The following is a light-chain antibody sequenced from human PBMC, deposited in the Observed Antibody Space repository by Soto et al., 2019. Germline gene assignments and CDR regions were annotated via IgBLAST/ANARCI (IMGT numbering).Light chain of an antibody. Sequence: EIVLTQSPGTLSFSPGERATIYCSSSQSVSSSYLAWYQQKPGQAPRLLIYGASSRATGIPDRFSGSGSGTDFTLTISRLEPEDFAVFYCQQYGTSEIIFGQGTRLEIK. V-gene: IGKV3-20*01. CDR3: QQYGTSEII. CDR2: GAS. CDR1: QSVSSSY. J-gene: IGKJ5*01.